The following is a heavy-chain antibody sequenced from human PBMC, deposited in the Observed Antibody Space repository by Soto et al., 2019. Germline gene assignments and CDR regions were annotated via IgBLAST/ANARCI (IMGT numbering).Heavy chain of an antibody. CDR1: GFTFSDHY. CDR3: ARLMGTSFDF. CDR2: ARNKVSSYTT. J-gene: IGHJ4*02. V-gene: IGHV3-72*01. Sequence: GGSLRLSCAASGFTFSDHYMDWVRQAPGKGLEWVGRARNKVSSYTTAYAASVKGRFTISRDDSKNSLYLQTNSLKTEDTAVYFCARLMGTSFDFWGQGTLVTVSS. D-gene: IGHD2-8*01.